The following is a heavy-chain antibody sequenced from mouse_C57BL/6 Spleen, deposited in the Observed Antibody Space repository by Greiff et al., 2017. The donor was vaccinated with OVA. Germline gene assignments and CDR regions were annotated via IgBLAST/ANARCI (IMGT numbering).Heavy chain of an antibody. V-gene: IGHV1-62-2*01. J-gene: IGHJ3*01. CDR3: ARHAPLIPYGSSWFAY. Sequence: QVQLKESGAELVKPGASVKLSCKASGYTFTEYTIHWVKQRSGQGLEWIGWFYPGSGSIKYNEKFKDKATLTADKSSSTVYMELSRLTSEDSAVYFCARHAPLIPYGSSWFAYWGQGTLVTVSA. CDR2: FYPGSGSI. D-gene: IGHD1-1*01. CDR1: GYTFTEYT.